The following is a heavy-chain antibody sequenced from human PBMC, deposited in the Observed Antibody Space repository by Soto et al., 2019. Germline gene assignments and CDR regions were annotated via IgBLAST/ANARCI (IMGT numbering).Heavy chain of an antibody. V-gene: IGHV1-2*04. CDR2: INPNSGGT. J-gene: IGHJ4*02. CDR3: ARGRRTKGVDTAMDSPYYFDY. Sequence: ASVKVSCKASGYTFTGYYMHWVRQAPGQGLEWMGWINPNSGGTNYAQKFQGWVTMTRDTSISTAYMELSRLRSDDTAVYYCARGRRTKGVDTAMDSPYYFDYWGQGTLVTVSS. D-gene: IGHD5-18*01. CDR1: GYTFTGYY.